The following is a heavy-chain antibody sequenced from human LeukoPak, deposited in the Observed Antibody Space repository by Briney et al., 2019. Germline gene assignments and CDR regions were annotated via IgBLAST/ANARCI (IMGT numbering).Heavy chain of an antibody. D-gene: IGHD6-13*01. CDR1: GGSINSHY. CDR2: VFNGGNT. Sequence: KPSETLSLTCSVSGGSINSHYWSWIRQPPGEGLEWIGYVFNGGNTNYNPSLKSRVTMSVDTSRDQFSLRLSSVTAADTAIYYCATRPAGSTWYGVFDYWSQGTLVTVSS. CDR3: ATRPAGSTWYGVFDY. V-gene: IGHV4-59*11. J-gene: IGHJ4*02.